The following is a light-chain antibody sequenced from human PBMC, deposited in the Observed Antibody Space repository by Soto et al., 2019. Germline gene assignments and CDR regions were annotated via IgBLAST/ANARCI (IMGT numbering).Light chain of an antibody. J-gene: IGKJ4*01. CDR3: QQRNSWPLT. V-gene: IGKV3-11*01. CDR1: QSFSID. CDR2: GAS. Sequence: EIVMTQSPATLSVSPCEIATLSCSSSQSFSIDLSWYHQKPRQAPRLLIYGASIRATGIPDRFSGSGSGTDFTLTISSLEPEDFAFYYCQQRNSWPLTFGGGTKVDIK.